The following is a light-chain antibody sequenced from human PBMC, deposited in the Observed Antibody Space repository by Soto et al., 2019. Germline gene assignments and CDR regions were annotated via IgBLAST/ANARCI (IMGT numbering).Light chain of an antibody. CDR3: QQYDSSPWT. CDR2: DAS. J-gene: IGKJ1*01. V-gene: IGKV3-20*01. CDR1: QSVSSSF. Sequence: EIVLTQSPGPLYSSPGERATLSCRASQSVSSSFLAWYQQKPGQAPRLLIYDASTTASGTTERFSGSGSGTDFTLTISRLEPEDFAVYYCQQYDSSPWTFGQGTKVEIK.